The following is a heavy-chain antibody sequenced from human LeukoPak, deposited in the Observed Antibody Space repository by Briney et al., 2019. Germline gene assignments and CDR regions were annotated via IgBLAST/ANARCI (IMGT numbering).Heavy chain of an antibody. CDR2: ISSGGGTI. J-gene: IGHJ4*02. CDR3: ARLGYNNFDY. Sequence: PGGSLRLSCAASGFTFGEYDMSWIRQAPGKGLEWVSYISSGGGTIDYADSVKGRFTISRDNAKNSLYLQMNSLGAEDTAFYYCARLGYNNFDYWGQGTLVTVSS. CDR1: GFTFGEYD. D-gene: IGHD5-24*01. V-gene: IGHV3-11*01.